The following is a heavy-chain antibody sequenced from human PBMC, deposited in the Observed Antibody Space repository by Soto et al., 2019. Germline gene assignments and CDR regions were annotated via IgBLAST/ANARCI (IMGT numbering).Heavy chain of an antibody. CDR2: IYKIGTT. Sequence: SETLSLTCSVSGGSVTTNYWSWIRQPPGKGLEWIGYIYKIGTTKYNPSLESRAVISVDTSKNQLSLKLTSVTAADTAVYYCTRDEYQRGPTFWGQGTLVTVSS. J-gene: IGHJ4*02. CDR3: TRDEYQRGPTF. CDR1: GGSVTTNY. D-gene: IGHD2-2*01. V-gene: IGHV4-59*02.